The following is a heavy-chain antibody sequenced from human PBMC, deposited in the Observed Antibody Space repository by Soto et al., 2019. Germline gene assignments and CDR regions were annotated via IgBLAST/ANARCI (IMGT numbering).Heavy chain of an antibody. V-gene: IGHV1-8*01. J-gene: IGHJ6*03. CDR1: GYTFTSYD. CDR2: MNPNSGNT. D-gene: IGHD2-8*01. Sequence: ASVKVSCKASGYTFTSYDINWVRQATGQGLERMGWMNPNSGNTGYAQKFQGRVTMTRNTSISTAYMELSSLRSEDTAVYYCARGGLYYKRDYTDVWGKGTTVTDSS. CDR3: ARGGLYYKRDYTDV.